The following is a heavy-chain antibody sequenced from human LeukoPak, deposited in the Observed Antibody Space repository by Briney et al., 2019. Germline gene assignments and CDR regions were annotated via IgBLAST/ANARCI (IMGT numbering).Heavy chain of an antibody. J-gene: IGHJ6*02. D-gene: IGHD3-10*01. CDR1: GGSISSGGYY. CDR2: IYYSGST. Sequence: PSQTLSLTCTVSGGSISSGGYYWSWIRQHPGKGLEWIGYIYYSGSTYYNPSLKSRVTISVDTSKNQFSLKLSSVTAAGTAVYYCARDRTYYYGSGSRMDVWGQGTTVTVSS. CDR3: ARDRTYYYGSGSRMDV. V-gene: IGHV4-31*03.